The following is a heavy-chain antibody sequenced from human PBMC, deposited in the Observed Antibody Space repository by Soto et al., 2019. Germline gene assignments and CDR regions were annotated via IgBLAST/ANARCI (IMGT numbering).Heavy chain of an antibody. D-gene: IGHD4-17*01. CDR2: IHHDGST. Sequence: QVQLQESGPGLVKPSGTLSLTCAVSGSSISSSNWWSWVRQPPGEGLEWIGEIHHDGSTNYNPSLKNRGNLSVDNSTDHFSVNLSSVTAADTAVSSCARKPYGVPSDYWGQGTLVAVSS. J-gene: IGHJ4*02. CDR3: ARKPYGVPSDY. V-gene: IGHV4-4*02. CDR1: GSSISSSNW.